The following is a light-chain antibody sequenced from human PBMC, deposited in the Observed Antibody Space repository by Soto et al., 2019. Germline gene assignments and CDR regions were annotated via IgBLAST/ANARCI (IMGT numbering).Light chain of an antibody. Sequence: DIQMTQSPSTLSASVGDRVTITCRASQSISSWLAWYQQKPGKAPKLLIYKASSLESGVPSRFSGSGSGTEFTLTIRSRQPDDFATYYCQQYNSYSWTFGQGTKVEIK. CDR2: KAS. J-gene: IGKJ1*01. CDR3: QQYNSYSWT. CDR1: QSISSW. V-gene: IGKV1-5*03.